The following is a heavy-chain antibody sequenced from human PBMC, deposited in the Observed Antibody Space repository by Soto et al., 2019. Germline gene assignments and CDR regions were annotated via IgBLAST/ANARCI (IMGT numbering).Heavy chain of an antibody. D-gene: IGHD4-17*01. V-gene: IGHV1-8*01. CDR3: ARGGTTVTTPPSDY. CDR1: GYTFTSYD. Sequence: GASVKVSCKASGYTFTSYDINWVRQATGQGLEWMGWMNPNSGNTGYAQKIQGRVNMTRNTSISTAYMELSSLRSEDTAVYYCARGGTTVTTPPSDYWGQGTLVTVSS. J-gene: IGHJ4*02. CDR2: MNPNSGNT.